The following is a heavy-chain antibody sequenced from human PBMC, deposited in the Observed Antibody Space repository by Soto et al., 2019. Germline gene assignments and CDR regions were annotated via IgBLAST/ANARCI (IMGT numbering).Heavy chain of an antibody. CDR2: ISYDGNSE. CDR1: GFTFGAYT. D-gene: IGHD1-26*01. Sequence: QMQLVESGGCVVQPGRSLRLSCAASGFTFGAYTMHWVRQAPGKGLEWVAVISYDGNSERYTVPVKCRFTVSRANSKRTMYLQTNSLRAEVTAVYYCARDGYGGLSDGFDVWGQGKMVTVSS. CDR3: ARDGYGGLSDGFDV. J-gene: IGHJ3*01. V-gene: IGHV3-30*14.